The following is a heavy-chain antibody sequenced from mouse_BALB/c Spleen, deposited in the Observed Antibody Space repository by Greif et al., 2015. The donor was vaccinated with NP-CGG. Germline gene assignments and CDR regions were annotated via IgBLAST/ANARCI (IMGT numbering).Heavy chain of an antibody. CDR3: ARDYYGSSYWYFDV. CDR2: ISNLAYSI. D-gene: IGHD1-1*01. Sequence: EVMPVESGGGLVQPGESRKLSCAASGFTFSDYGMAWVRQAPGKGPEWVAFISNLAYSIYYADTVTGRFTISRENAKNTLYLEMSSLRSEDTAMYYCARDYYGSSYWYFDVWGAGTTVTVSS. J-gene: IGHJ1*01. CDR1: GFTFSDYG. V-gene: IGHV5-15*02.